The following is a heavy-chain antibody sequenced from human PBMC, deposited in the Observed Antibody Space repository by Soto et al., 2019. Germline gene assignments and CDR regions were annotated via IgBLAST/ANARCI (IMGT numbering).Heavy chain of an antibody. V-gene: IGHV3-33*01. J-gene: IGHJ3*02. CDR3: AREYGYSSSSDAFDI. D-gene: IGHD6-6*01. CDR2: IWYDGSNK. Sequence: GGSLRLSCAASGFTFSSYGMHWVRQAPGKGLEWVAVIWYDGSNKYYADSVKGRFTISRDNSKNTLYLQMNSLRAEDTAVYYCAREYGYSSSSDAFDIWGQGTMVTVSS. CDR1: GFTFSSYG.